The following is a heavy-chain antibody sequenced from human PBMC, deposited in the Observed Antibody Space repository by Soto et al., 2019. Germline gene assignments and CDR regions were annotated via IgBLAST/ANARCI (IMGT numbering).Heavy chain of an antibody. D-gene: IGHD1-1*01. CDR2: IIPIFGPA. Sequence: SVKVSCKTSGDSFSSHSINWVRQAPGQGLEWMGGIIPIFGPANFAKNFQGRVTITADESTTTAYMELSSLTSEDTAVYYCATGSFTSTGGRIGYHYNAMDVWGQGTTVTVSS. V-gene: IGHV1-69*13. J-gene: IGHJ6*02. CDR3: ATGSFTSTGGRIGYHYNAMDV. CDR1: GDSFSSHS.